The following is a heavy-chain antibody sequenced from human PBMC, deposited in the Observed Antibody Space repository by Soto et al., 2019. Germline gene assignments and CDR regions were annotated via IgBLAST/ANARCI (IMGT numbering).Heavy chain of an antibody. CDR2: INHSGNT. CDR1: GGSFSGYY. V-gene: IGHV4-34*01. D-gene: IGHD2-2*01. CDR3: ARVVKGPAARYNWFDP. Sequence: PSETLSLTCAVYGGSFSGYYWSWIRQPPGKGLEWIGEINHSGNTNYNPSLKSRVTISVDTSKNQFSLKLSSVTAADTAVYYCARVVKGPAARYNWFDPWGQGTLVTVSS. J-gene: IGHJ5*02.